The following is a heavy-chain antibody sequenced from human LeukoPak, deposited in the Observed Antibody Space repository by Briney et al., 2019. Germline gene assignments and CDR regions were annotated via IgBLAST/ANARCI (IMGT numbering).Heavy chain of an antibody. CDR2: ISYDGSNK. J-gene: IGHJ4*02. CDR3: AAYSSGSPTPDY. Sequence: GRSLRLSCAASGFTFSSYGMHWVRQAPGKGLEWVAVISYDGSNKYYADSVKGRFTSSRDNSKNTLYLQMNSLRAEDTAVYYCAAYSSGSPTPDYWGQGTLVTVSS. V-gene: IGHV3-30*03. CDR1: GFTFSSYG. D-gene: IGHD3-22*01.